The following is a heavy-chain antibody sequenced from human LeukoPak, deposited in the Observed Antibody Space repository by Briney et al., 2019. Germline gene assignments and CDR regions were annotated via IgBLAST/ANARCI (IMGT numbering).Heavy chain of an antibody. CDR2: ISYDGSNK. J-gene: IGHJ4*02. Sequence: GRSLRLSCAASGFTFSSYGMHWVRQAPGKGLEWVAVISYDGSNKYYADSVKGRFTISRDNSKNTLYLQMNSLRAEDTAIYYCAKDSRGSAVRVFDYWGQGILVIVSS. V-gene: IGHV3-30*18. CDR3: AKDSRGSAVRVFDY. CDR1: GFTFSSYG. D-gene: IGHD2-15*01.